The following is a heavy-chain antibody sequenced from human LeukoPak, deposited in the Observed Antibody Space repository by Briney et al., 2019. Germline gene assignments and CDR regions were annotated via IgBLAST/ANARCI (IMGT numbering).Heavy chain of an antibody. J-gene: IGHJ3*02. CDR3: ARPKDEVWGSFDAFDI. V-gene: IGHV5-51*01. D-gene: IGHD3-16*01. CDR2: IYPGDSDT. CDR1: GYSFTSYW. Sequence: GESLKISCKGSGYSFTSYWIGWVRQMPGKGLEWMGIIYPGDSDTRYSPSFQGQVTISADKSISTAYLQWSSLKASDTAMYYCARPKDEVWGSFDAFDIWGQGAMITVSS.